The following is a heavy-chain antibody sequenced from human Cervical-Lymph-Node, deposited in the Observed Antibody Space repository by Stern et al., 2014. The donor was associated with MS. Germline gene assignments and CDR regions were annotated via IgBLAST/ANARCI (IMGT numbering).Heavy chain of an antibody. D-gene: IGHD6-13*01. V-gene: IGHV3-30*01. CDR3: AREMIAAAGTIPFDY. CDR2: ISYDGSNK. J-gene: IGHJ4*02. Sequence: VQLVESGGGVVQHGRSLRLSCAASGFTFSSYAMHWVRQAPGKGLEWVAVISYDGSNKYYADSVKGRFTISRDNSKNTLYLQMNSLRAEDTAVYYCAREMIAAAGTIPFDYWGQGTLVTVSS. CDR1: GFTFSSYA.